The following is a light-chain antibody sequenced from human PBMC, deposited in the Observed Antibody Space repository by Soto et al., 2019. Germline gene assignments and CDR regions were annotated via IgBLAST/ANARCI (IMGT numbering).Light chain of an antibody. Sequence: EIVMTQSPATLSVSVGERATLSCRASQSVSSKLAWYQQKPGQAPRLLIYGASTRATGIPARFSGRGHGTEFTITISSLQSEDFAVYYCQQYNDVPPQLTFGGGTKVEIK. CDR1: QSVSSK. J-gene: IGKJ4*01. CDR2: GAS. CDR3: QQYNDVPPQLT. V-gene: IGKV3-15*01.